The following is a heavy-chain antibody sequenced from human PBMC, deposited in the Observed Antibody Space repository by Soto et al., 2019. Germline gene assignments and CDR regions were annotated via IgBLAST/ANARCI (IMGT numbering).Heavy chain of an antibody. CDR1: GGSISSGGYS. Sequence: NPSETLSLTCAVSGGSISSGGYSWSWIRQPPGKGLEWIGYIYHSGSTYYNPSLKSRVTISVDRSKNQFSLKLSSVTAADTAVYYCARYYYDSSGYYYDSSSPYNWFDPWGQGTLVTVSS. J-gene: IGHJ5*02. D-gene: IGHD3-22*01. CDR3: ARYYYDSSGYYYDSSSPYNWFDP. CDR2: IYHSGST. V-gene: IGHV4-30-2*01.